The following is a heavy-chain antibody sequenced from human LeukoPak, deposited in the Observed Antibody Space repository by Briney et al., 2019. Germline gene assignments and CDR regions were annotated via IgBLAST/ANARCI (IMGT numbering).Heavy chain of an antibody. V-gene: IGHV1-46*01. CDR1: GYTFTSYY. J-gene: IGHJ5*02. CDR3: ARRRDRGDWFDP. Sequence: ASVKVSCKASGYTFTSYYMPWVRQAPGQGLEWMGIINPSGGSTSYAQKFQGRVTMTRDMSTSTVYMELSSLRSEDTAVYYCARRRDRGDWFDPWGQGTLVTVSS. CDR2: INPSGGST. D-gene: IGHD3-22*01.